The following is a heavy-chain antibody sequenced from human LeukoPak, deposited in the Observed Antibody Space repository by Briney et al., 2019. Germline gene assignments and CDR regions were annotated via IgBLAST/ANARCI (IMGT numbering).Heavy chain of an antibody. J-gene: IGHJ4*02. CDR1: GFTFSSYA. CDR3: ATSTSSGWPPAVDY. V-gene: IGHV3-23*01. D-gene: IGHD6-19*01. CDR2: ISGSGGRT. Sequence: GGSLRLSCAASGFTFSSYAMSWVRQAPGKGLEWVSAISGSGGRTYYADSVKGRVTISRDNSKNTLYLQMNSPRAEDTAVYYCATSTSSGWPPAVDYWGQGTLVTVSS.